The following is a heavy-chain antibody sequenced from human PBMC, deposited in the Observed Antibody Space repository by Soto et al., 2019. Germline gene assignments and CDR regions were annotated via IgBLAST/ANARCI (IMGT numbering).Heavy chain of an antibody. V-gene: IGHV3-30*03. D-gene: IGHD4-17*01. Sequence: GGSLRLSCAASGFTFSSYGMHWVRQAPGKGLEWVAVISYDGSNKYYADSVKGRFTISRDNSKNTLYLQMNSLRAEDTAVYYCATKDPTLYGDYYYYYYMDVWGKGTTVTVSS. CDR3: ATKDPTLYGDYYYYYYMDV. CDR1: GFTFSSYG. CDR2: ISYDGSNK. J-gene: IGHJ6*03.